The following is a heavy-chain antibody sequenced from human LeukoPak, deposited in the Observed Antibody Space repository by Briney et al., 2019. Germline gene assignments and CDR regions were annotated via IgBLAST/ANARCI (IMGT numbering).Heavy chain of an antibody. CDR3: ARSWNYGRAADAYDI. CDR1: SYSISSGYY. V-gene: IGHV4-38-2*01. CDR2: MYHSGST. Sequence: SETLSLTCAVSSYSISSGYYWGWIRQPPGKGPEWIASMYHSGSTYYNPSLKDRVTISVDTSKNHFSLNLSSVTAADTAVYYCARSWNYGRAADAYDIWGQGTMVTVSS. D-gene: IGHD1-7*01. J-gene: IGHJ3*02.